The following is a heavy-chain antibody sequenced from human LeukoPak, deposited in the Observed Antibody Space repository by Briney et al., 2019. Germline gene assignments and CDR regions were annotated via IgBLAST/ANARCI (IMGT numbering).Heavy chain of an antibody. Sequence: PGGSLRLSCAASGFTLSSYGMHWVRQAPGKGLEWGAVISYDGSNKYYTDSVKGRFTISRDNSKKTLYLQMNSLRAEDTAVYYCAKPHPLDFGVVINAFDIWGQGTMVTVSS. V-gene: IGHV3-30*18. J-gene: IGHJ3*02. CDR1: GFTLSSYG. CDR3: AKPHPLDFGVVINAFDI. CDR2: ISYDGSNK. D-gene: IGHD3-3*01.